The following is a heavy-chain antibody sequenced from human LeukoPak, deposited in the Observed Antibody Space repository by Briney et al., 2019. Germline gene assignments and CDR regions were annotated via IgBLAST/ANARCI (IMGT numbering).Heavy chain of an antibody. Sequence: KPGGSLRLSRAASGITFSNAWMSWVRQAPGKGLEGVGRIKSKSDGETTDYAAPVKGRFTISRDDSKNTLYLQMNSLKTEDTAMYYCATYRWYSDYWGQGVLVTVSS. D-gene: IGHD1-1*01. J-gene: IGHJ4*02. V-gene: IGHV3-15*01. CDR3: ATYRWYSDY. CDR2: IKSKSDGETT. CDR1: GITFSNAW.